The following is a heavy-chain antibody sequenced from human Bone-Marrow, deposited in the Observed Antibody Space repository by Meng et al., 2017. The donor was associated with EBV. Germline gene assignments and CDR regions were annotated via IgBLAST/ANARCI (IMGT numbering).Heavy chain of an antibody. CDR2: LIPMSGAP. Sequence: QGQVWQSGAWVKKPWSSVKVSCWTSGGTFNSDAVSWVRQAPGQGLEWMGGLIPMSGAPHYAQKFQGRVTITADESTSTHYMDLSNLRSDDTAMYYCASESGRGFTPDYWGQGTLVTVSS. CDR1: GGTFNSDA. CDR3: ASESGRGFTPDY. D-gene: IGHD3-10*01. J-gene: IGHJ4*02. V-gene: IGHV1-69*01.